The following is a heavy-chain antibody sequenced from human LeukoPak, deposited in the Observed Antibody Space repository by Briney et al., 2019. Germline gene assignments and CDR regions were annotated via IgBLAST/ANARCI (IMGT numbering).Heavy chain of an antibody. Sequence: SETLSLTCAVYGGSFSGYYWSWIRQPPGKGLEWIGEINHSGNTNYNPSLKSRVTISVDTSKNQFSLKLSSVTAADTAVYYCARSKYSSSEGFDYWGQGTLVTVSS. CDR1: GGSFSGYY. J-gene: IGHJ4*02. D-gene: IGHD6-13*01. V-gene: IGHV4-34*01. CDR2: INHSGNT. CDR3: ARSKYSSSEGFDY.